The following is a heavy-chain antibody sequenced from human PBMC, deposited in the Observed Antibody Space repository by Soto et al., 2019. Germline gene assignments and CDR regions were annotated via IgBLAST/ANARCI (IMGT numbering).Heavy chain of an antibody. Sequence: ASVKVSCKASGYTFTSYYMHWVRQAPGQGLEWMGIINPSGGSTSYAQKFQGRVTMTRDTSTSTVYMELSSLRSEDTAVYYCARGQDLWGWENYYCYYGIDFWGQGTTVTVSS. CDR2: INPSGGST. CDR1: GYTFTSYY. V-gene: IGHV1-46*01. CDR3: ARGQDLWGWENYYCYYGIDF. J-gene: IGHJ6*02. D-gene: IGHD3-10*01.